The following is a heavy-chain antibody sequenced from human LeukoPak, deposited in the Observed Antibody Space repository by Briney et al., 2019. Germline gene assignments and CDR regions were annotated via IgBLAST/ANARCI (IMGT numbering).Heavy chain of an antibody. V-gene: IGHV1-69*13. CDR1: GYSFTSYD. CDR3: ARVRAVAGTGYYFDY. Sequence: ASVKVSCKASGYSFTSYDINWVRQAAGQGLEWMGGIIPIFGTANYAQKFQGRVTITADESTSTAYMELSSLRSEDTAVYYCARVRAVAGTGYYFDYWGQGTLVTVSS. CDR2: IIPIFGTA. D-gene: IGHD6-19*01. J-gene: IGHJ4*02.